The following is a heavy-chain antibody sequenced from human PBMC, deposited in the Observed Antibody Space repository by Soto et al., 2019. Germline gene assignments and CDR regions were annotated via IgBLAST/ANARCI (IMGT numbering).Heavy chain of an antibody. J-gene: IGHJ6*03. CDR1: GFTFSSYA. CDR3: AKEGLRGYDYIWGSYRYSPMDV. Sequence: GGSLRLSCAASGFTFSSYAMSWVRQAPGKGLEWVSAISGSGGSTYYADSVKGRFTISRDNSKNTLYLQMNSLRAEDTAVYYCAKEGLRGYDYIWGSYRYSPMDVWGKGTTVTVSS. D-gene: IGHD3-16*02. CDR2: ISGSGGST. V-gene: IGHV3-23*01.